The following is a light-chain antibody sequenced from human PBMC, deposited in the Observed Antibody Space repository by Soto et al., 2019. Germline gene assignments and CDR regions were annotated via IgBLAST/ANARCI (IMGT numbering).Light chain of an antibody. CDR3: HQRSSWPRGT. V-gene: IGKV3-11*01. J-gene: IGKJ1*01. Sequence: EVGLTQSPATLSLSPGESATLSCRASQSVSSYLAWYQQKPGQGPRLLIYDASNRATGVSARFSGSGSGTDFTLTISRLEPEDFAVYYCHQRSSWPRGTFGQGTKVDIK. CDR2: DAS. CDR1: QSVSSY.